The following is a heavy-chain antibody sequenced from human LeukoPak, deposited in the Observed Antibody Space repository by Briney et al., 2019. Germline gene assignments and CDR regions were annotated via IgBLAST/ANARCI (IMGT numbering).Heavy chain of an antibody. V-gene: IGHV3-30*18. J-gene: IGHJ6*02. CDR3: AKVDYGMDV. Sequence: GGPLRLSCAASGFTFSDYAMHWVRQAPGKGLEWVAVILHDGRTTYYADFVKGRLTISRDNSKNTLYLQMNSLRAEDTAVYYCAKVDYGMDVWGQGATVTVSS. CDR2: ILHDGRTT. CDR1: GFTFSDYA.